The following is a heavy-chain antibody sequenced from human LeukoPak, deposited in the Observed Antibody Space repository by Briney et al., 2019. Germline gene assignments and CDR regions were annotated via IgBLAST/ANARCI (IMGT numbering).Heavy chain of an antibody. Sequence: PGGSLRLSCAASGLTLSSYAMSWVRQAPGKGLEWVSAISGSGGSTYYADSVKGRITISRDTSKNTLYLQMNSLRAEDTAVYYCAKDRIAAAGYDYWGQGTLVTVSS. CDR2: ISGSGGST. CDR3: AKDRIAAAGYDY. J-gene: IGHJ4*02. V-gene: IGHV3-23*01. D-gene: IGHD6-13*01. CDR1: GLTLSSYA.